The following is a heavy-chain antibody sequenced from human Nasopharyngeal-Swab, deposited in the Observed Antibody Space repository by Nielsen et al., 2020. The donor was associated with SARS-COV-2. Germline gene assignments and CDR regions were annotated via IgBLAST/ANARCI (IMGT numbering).Heavy chain of an antibody. CDR3: AREDTIKFGELVVGDAFDI. CDR2: IYYSGST. Sequence: WIRQPPGKGLEWIGSIYYSGSTYYNPSLKSRVTISVDTSKNQFSLKLSSVTAADTAVYFCAREDTIKFGELVVGDAFDIWSQGIMVTVSS. J-gene: IGHJ3*02. V-gene: IGHV4-39*07. D-gene: IGHD3-16*02.